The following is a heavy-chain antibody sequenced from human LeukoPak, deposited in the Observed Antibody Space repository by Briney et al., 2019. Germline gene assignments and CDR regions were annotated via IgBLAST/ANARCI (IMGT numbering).Heavy chain of an antibody. CDR3: AAFDSSGYYDNWFDP. CDR2: ISAYNGNT. CDR1: GYTFTSYG. D-gene: IGHD3-22*01. Sequence: GASVKASCKASGYTFTSYGISWVRQAPGQGLEWMGWISAYNGNTNYAQKLQGRVTMTTNTSTSTAYMELRSLRSDDTAVYYCAAFDSSGYYDNWFDPWGQGTLVTVSS. V-gene: IGHV1-18*01. J-gene: IGHJ5*02.